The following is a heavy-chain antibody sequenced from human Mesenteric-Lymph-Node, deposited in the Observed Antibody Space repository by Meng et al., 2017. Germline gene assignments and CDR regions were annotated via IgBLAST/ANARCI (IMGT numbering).Heavy chain of an antibody. Sequence: EGEVVEAGGGVVQPGGSLRLSCAASGFTFRNYWMHWVRQAPGKGLVWVSRISDDGSVTNYADFVKGRFTISRDNAKKTLYLQMNSLRAEDTAVYYCLRATDYGANYFDPWGQGTLVTVSS. CDR1: GFTFRNYW. V-gene: IGHV3-74*01. D-gene: IGHD4/OR15-4a*01. CDR2: ISDDGSVT. CDR3: LRATDYGANYFDP. J-gene: IGHJ5*02.